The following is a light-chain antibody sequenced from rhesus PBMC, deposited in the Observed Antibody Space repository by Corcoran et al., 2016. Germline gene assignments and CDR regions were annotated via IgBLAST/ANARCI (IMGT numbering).Light chain of an antibody. V-gene: IGKV4-1*01. CDR2: WAS. CDR1: QSLLYSSNNKNY. Sequence: DIVMTQSPDSLAVSLGERVTINCKSSQSLLYSSNNKNYLAWYQQKPGQVPKLLIYWASTRESGVPNRFSGSWSGTDFTLTISGLQAEDVAVYYCQQYYSSPYSFGQGTKVEIK. CDR3: QQYYSSPYS. J-gene: IGKJ2*01.